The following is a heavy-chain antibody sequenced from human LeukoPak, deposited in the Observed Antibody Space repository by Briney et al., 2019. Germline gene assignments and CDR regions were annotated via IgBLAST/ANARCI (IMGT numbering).Heavy chain of an antibody. Sequence: TSETLSLTCTVSGGSISSGGYYWSWIRQHPGKGLEWIGYIYYSGSTNYNPSLKSRVTISVDTSKNQFSLKLSSVTAADTAVYYCAREVRRDGYNLFDYWGQGTLVTVSS. D-gene: IGHD5-24*01. CDR2: IYYSGST. CDR1: GGSISSGGYY. CDR3: AREVRRDGYNLFDY. V-gene: IGHV4-61*08. J-gene: IGHJ4*02.